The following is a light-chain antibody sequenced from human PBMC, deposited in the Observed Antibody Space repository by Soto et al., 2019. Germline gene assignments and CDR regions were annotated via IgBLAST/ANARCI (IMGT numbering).Light chain of an antibody. J-gene: IGKJ1*01. Sequence: EIALTQSPGTLSSSAGERAALSSYASQSVSGRYLAWYQQKTGQAPRLIIYGASTRATGIPDRFSGSGYGTDFNLTISRLETEDFAVYYCQQYGSPRRTFGQGTKVDIK. CDR1: QSVSGRY. CDR3: QQYGSPRRT. V-gene: IGKV3-20*01. CDR2: GAS.